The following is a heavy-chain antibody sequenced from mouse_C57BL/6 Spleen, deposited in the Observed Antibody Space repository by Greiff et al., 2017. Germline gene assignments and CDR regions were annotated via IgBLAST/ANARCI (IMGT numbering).Heavy chain of an antibody. CDR3: ARERDFIRHGYFDY. V-gene: IGHV1-50*01. J-gene: IGHJ2*01. D-gene: IGHD1-2*01. Sequence: QVQLQQPGAELVKPGASVKLSCKASGYTFTSYWMQWVKQRPGQGLEWIGEIDPSDSYTNYNQKFKGKATLTVDTSSSTAYRQLSSLTSEDSAVYYCARERDFIRHGYFDYWGQGTTLTVSS. CDR2: IDPSDSYT. CDR1: GYTFTSYW.